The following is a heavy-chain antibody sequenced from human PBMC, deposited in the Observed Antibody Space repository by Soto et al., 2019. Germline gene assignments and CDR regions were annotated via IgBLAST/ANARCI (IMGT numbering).Heavy chain of an antibody. CDR2: INHSGST. V-gene: IGHV4-34*01. D-gene: IGHD6-6*01. CDR1: GGPFSGYY. J-gene: IGHJ6*02. Sequence: SETLSLTCAVYGGPFSGYYWSWIRQPPGKGLEWIGEINHSGSTNYNPSLKSRVTISVDTSKNQFSLKLSSVTAADTAVYYCARLAARPRFVYYYYGMDVWGQGTTVTVSS. CDR3: ARLAARPRFVYYYYGMDV.